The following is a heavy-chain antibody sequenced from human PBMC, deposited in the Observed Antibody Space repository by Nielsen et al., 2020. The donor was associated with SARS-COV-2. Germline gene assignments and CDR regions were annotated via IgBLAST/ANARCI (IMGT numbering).Heavy chain of an antibody. CDR3: ARSWYYGMDL. CDR1: GFTFSNYY. Sequence: GESLKISCPASGFTFSNYYMSWIRQAPGKGLEWVSYISGSSSYTSYADSVKGRFTISTDNAENSLYLQMNSLRAEDTAVYYCARSWYYGMDLWGQGTTVTVSS. J-gene: IGHJ6*02. CDR2: ISGSSSYT. V-gene: IGHV3-11*03. D-gene: IGHD6-13*01.